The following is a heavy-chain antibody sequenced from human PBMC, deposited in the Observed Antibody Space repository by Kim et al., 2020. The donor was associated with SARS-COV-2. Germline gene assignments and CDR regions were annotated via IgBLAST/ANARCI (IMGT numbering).Heavy chain of an antibody. CDR2: IYPGDSDT. CDR1: GYSFTSYW. D-gene: IGHD2-2*01. Sequence: GESLKISCKGSGYSFTSYWIGWVRQMPGKGLEWMGIIYPGDSDTRYSPSFQGQVTISADKSISTAYLQWSSLKASDTAMYYCARGPERWDIVVVPAAIEVGWFDPWGQGTLVTVSS. CDR3: ARGPERWDIVVVPAAIEVGWFDP. V-gene: IGHV5-51*01. J-gene: IGHJ5*02.